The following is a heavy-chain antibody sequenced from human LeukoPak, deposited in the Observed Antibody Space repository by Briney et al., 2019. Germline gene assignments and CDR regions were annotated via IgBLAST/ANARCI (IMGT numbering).Heavy chain of an antibody. V-gene: IGHV3-15*01. CDR2: IKSKTDGGTT. CDR1: GFTFSNAW. Sequence: PGGSLRLSCAASGFTFSNAWMSWVRQAPGKGLEWVGRIKSKTDGGTTDCAAPVKGRFTISRDDSKNTLYLQMNSLKTEDTAVYYCTTDLSKGEQQPPDYWGQGTLVTVSS. J-gene: IGHJ4*02. CDR3: TTDLSKGEQQPPDY. D-gene: IGHD6-13*01.